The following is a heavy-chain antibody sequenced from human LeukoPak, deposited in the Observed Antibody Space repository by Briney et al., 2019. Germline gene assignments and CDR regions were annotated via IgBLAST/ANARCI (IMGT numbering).Heavy chain of an antibody. CDR3: AKDYEPLVGVHRWGDWFDP. D-gene: IGHD1-26*01. CDR1: GFTFSSYG. V-gene: IGHV3-30*18. CDR2: ISYDGSNK. Sequence: GRSLRLSCAASGFTFSSYGMHWVRQAPGKGLEWAAVISYDGSNKYYADSVKGRFTISRDNSKNTLYLQMNSLRAEDTAVYYCAKDYEPLVGVHRWGDWFDPWGQGTLVTVSS. J-gene: IGHJ5*02.